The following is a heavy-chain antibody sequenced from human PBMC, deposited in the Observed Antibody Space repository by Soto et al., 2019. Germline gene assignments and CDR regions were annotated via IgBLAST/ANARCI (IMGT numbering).Heavy chain of an antibody. V-gene: IGHV1-24*01. CDR1: GYTLTELS. D-gene: IGHD3-3*01. CDR2: FDPEDGET. Sequence: ASVKVSCKVSGYTLTELSMHWVRQAPGKGLEWMGGFDPEDGETIYAQKFQGRVTMTEDTSTDTAYMELSSLRSEDTAVYYCATETLMSGLDGYWFDPWGQGTLVTVSS. J-gene: IGHJ5*02. CDR3: ATETLMSGLDGYWFDP.